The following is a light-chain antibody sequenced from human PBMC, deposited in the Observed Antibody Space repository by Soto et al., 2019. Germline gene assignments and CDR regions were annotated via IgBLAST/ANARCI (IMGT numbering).Light chain of an antibody. J-gene: IGKJ1*01. CDR2: AAS. Sequence: IQMTQSPSSLSASVGDTVTITCRPSQGIGRSLAWYQQKPGTVPKVLIHAASTLQSGVSSRFSGSGSGTYFTLTISSLQPEDVATYYCPKYDSVPTLGPGTKVDIK. CDR1: QGIGRS. CDR3: PKYDSVPT. V-gene: IGKV1-27*01.